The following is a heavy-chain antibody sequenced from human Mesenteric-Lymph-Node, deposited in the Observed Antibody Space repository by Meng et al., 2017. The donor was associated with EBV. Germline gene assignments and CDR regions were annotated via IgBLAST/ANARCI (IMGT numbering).Heavy chain of an antibody. CDR1: GFTFSNNY. Sequence: QGQSVGSGGGAVQPGRSLRLSVPASGFTFSNNYMAWIRQAPGKGLEWISYISGSGSSIVYADSVRGRFTISRDNAKNSVYLQMTSLRAEDTAVYYCARDWGFPYTFDDWGRGTLVTVSS. D-gene: IGHD7-27*01. V-gene: IGHV3-11*01. CDR3: ARDWGFPYTFDD. CDR2: ISGSGSSI. J-gene: IGHJ4*02.